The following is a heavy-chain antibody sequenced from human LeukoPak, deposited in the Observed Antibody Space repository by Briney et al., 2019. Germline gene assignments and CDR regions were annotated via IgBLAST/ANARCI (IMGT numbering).Heavy chain of an antibody. Sequence: PSETLSLTCTVSGGSISSSSYYWGWIRQPPGKGLEWIGSIYYSGSTYYNPSLKSRVTISVDTSKNQFSLKLSSVTAADTAVYYCARGKYSGSLGFRDVWGKGTTVTVSS. D-gene: IGHD1-26*01. CDR2: IYYSGST. CDR1: GGSISSSSYY. CDR3: ARGKYSGSLGFRDV. V-gene: IGHV4-39*07. J-gene: IGHJ6*04.